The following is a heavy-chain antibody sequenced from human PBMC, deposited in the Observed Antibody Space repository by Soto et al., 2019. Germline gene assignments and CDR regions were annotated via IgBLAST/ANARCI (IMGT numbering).Heavy chain of an antibody. CDR3: VKDLRPNRGWFGP. Sequence: GGSLRLSCAASGFNFYNYAMTWVRQSPGKGLEWVSGISGDGTRTYYGDSVKGRFTISRDNSKNTVFLQMNSLRAEDTALYYCVKDLRPNRGWFGPWGQGTRVTVSS. D-gene: IGHD3-3*01. V-gene: IGHV3-23*01. CDR1: GFNFYNYA. CDR2: ISGDGTRT. J-gene: IGHJ5*02.